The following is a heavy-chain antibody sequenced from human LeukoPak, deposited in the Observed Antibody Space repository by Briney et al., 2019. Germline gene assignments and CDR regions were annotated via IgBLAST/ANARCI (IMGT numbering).Heavy chain of an antibody. CDR3: AKTFGGNSWSYYFDY. V-gene: IGHV4-39*01. D-gene: IGHD2-21*02. CDR2: IYYSGST. CDR1: GGSISSGGYY. Sequence: PSETLSLTCTVSGGSISSGGYYWSWIRQHPGKGLEWIGYIYYSGSTYYNPSLKSRVTISVDTSKNQFSLKLSSVTAADTAVYYCAKTFGGNSWSYYFDYWGQGTLVTVSS. J-gene: IGHJ4*02.